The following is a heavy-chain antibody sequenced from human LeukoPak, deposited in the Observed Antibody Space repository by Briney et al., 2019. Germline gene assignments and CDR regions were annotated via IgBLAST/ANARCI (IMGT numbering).Heavy chain of an antibody. CDR3: AKQPYSSGLGMIDY. J-gene: IGHJ4*02. D-gene: IGHD6-19*01. Sequence: PGGSLRLSCAASGFTFSSYAMSWVRQAPGMGPEWVSAISGSGGSTYYADSVKGRFTISRDNSKNTLYLQMNSLRAEDTAVYYCAKQPYSSGLGMIDYWGQGTLVTVSS. CDR1: GFTFSSYA. V-gene: IGHV3-23*01. CDR2: ISGSGGST.